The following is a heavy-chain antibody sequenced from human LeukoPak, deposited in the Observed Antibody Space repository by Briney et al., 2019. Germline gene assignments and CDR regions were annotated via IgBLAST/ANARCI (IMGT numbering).Heavy chain of an antibody. CDR3: ASGRMVRGRHLYYYYYYMDV. D-gene: IGHD3-10*01. J-gene: IGHJ6*03. CDR2: INERGTDS. V-gene: IGHV3-74*03. CDR1: GFTFSGHW. Sequence: PGGSLRLSCTASGFTFSGHWIHWVRQAPGMGLVWVSRINERGTDSMYAESVKGRFTISRDNAKNTVYLQMNSLRAEDTAVYYCASGRMVRGRHLYYYYYYMDVWGKGTTVTISS.